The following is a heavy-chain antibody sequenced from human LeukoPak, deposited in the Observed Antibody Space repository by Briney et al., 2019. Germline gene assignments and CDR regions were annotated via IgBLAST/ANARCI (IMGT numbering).Heavy chain of an antibody. CDR1: GYSFTSYW. D-gene: IGHD6-19*01. Sequence: GESLKISCRGSGYSFTSYWIAWVRQMPGKGLEWMGIIYPGDSETRYSPSFQGQVTISADKSISTAYLQWSSLKASDTAMYYCARRVAALGAFDFWGQGTMVTVSS. CDR2: IYPGDSET. CDR3: ARRVAALGAFDF. V-gene: IGHV5-51*01. J-gene: IGHJ3*01.